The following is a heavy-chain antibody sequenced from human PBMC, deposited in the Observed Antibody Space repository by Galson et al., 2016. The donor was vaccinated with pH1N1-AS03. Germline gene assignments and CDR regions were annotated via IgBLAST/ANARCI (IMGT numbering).Heavy chain of an antibody. CDR1: GGTLSTNG. J-gene: IGHJ4*02. V-gene: IGHV1-69*04. D-gene: IGHD6-6*01. CDR2: IIPMLGRG. CDR3: ARERDSSSSSIFVY. Sequence: SCKASGGTLSTNGFTWVRQAPGQGLEWMGRIIPMLGRGNYAQKFQGRVTIIADISTSTTYMELSNLTSEDTAIYYCARERDSSSSSIFVYWGQGTQVTVSS.